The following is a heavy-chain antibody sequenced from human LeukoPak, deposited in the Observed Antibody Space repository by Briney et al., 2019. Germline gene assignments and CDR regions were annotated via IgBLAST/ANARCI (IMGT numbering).Heavy chain of an antibody. CDR2: ISYDGSNK. J-gene: IGHJ6*03. V-gene: IGHV3-30*18. D-gene: IGHD3-22*01. CDR1: GFTFSSYG. CDR3: AKTPIVSQYYMDV. Sequence: GGSLRLSCAASGFTFSSYGMHWVRQAPGKGLEWVAVISYDGSNKYYADSVKGRFTISRDNSKNTLYLQMNSLRAEDTAVYYCAKTPIVSQYYMDVWGKGTTVTVSS.